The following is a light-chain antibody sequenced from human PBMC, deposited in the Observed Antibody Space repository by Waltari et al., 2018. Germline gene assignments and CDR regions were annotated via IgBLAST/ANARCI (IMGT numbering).Light chain of an antibody. Sequence: QSALTQPASVSGSPGQSTSISCTGTSSDIGVYNHVSWYQQHPGKAPKLMIYEVSNRPSGVSNRFSGSKSDNTASLTISGLQAEDEADYYCSSYTSSSTWVFGGGTKLTVL. CDR1: SSDIGVYNH. J-gene: IGLJ3*02. CDR3: SSYTSSSTWV. V-gene: IGLV2-14*01. CDR2: EVS.